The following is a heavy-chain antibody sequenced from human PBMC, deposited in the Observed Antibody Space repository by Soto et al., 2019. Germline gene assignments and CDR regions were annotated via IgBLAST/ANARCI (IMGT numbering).Heavy chain of an antibody. V-gene: IGHV3-53*01. D-gene: IGHD6-13*01. CDR1: GFTVSSNY. Sequence: GGSLRLSCAASGFTVSSNYMSWVRQAPGKGLEWVSVIYSGGSTYYADSGKGRFTISRDNSKNTLYLQMNSLRAEDTAVYYCAREGEAAAANGMDVWGQGTTVTVSS. CDR2: IYSGGST. J-gene: IGHJ6*02. CDR3: AREGEAAAANGMDV.